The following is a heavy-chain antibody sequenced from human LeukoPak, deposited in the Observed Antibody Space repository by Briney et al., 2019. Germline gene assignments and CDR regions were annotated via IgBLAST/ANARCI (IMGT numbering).Heavy chain of an antibody. V-gene: IGHV1-18*01. J-gene: IGHJ4*02. CDR2: ISTSTGDT. CDR3: ARDDNYGIFVNVDY. CDR1: GFNFILYG. D-gene: IGHD4-11*01. Sequence: WASVKVSCKTSGFNFILYGISWGRQAPGQRPEWMGWISTSTGDTKYTQKFQGRVTLTTDTSTSTAYMELSSLRSDDTAVYYCARDDNYGIFVNVDYWGQGTLVTVSS.